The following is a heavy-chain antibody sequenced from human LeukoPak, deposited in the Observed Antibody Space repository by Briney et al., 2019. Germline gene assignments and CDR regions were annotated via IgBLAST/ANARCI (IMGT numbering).Heavy chain of an antibody. V-gene: IGHV1-24*01. Sequence: ASVKVSCKVSEYTLTELSMHWVRQAPGKGLEWLGGFDPEDGEIIHAQKFQGRVTMSDDTSTDTAYMELGSLRSDDTAVYYCAADRGDYSGSYWTAFDIWGQGTMVTVSS. CDR2: FDPEDGEI. CDR1: EYTLTELS. CDR3: AADRGDYSGSYWTAFDI. J-gene: IGHJ3*02. D-gene: IGHD1-26*01.